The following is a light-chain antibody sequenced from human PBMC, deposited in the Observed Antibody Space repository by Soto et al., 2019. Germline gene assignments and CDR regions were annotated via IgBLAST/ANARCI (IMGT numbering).Light chain of an antibody. CDR3: QHWTDYSWT. V-gene: IGKV1-5*03. CDR1: QSISIW. J-gene: IGKJ1*01. CDR2: KTS. Sequence: DIHMTQSPSTLSASVGDRVTITCRASQSISIWLAWYQQKPGKAPNLLFYKTSSLETGVPSRFSGSGSGTEFTLTISSLQPDDFATYYCQHWTDYSWTCGQGTNVEVK.